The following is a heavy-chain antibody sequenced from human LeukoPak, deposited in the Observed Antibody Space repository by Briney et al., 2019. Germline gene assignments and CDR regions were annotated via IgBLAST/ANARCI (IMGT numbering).Heavy chain of an antibody. D-gene: IGHD3-10*01. Sequence: ASVKVSCKASGYTFTSYGISWVRQAPGQGLEWMGWINPNSGGTNYAQKFQGRVTMTRDTSISTAYMELSRLRSDDTAVYYCARGRGWAAWFGESGARESDYWGQGTLVTVSS. J-gene: IGHJ4*02. CDR1: GYTFTSYG. V-gene: IGHV1-2*02. CDR3: ARGRGWAAWFGESGARESDY. CDR2: INPNSGGT.